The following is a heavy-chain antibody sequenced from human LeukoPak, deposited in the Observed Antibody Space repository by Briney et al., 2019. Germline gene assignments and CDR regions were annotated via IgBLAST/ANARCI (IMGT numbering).Heavy chain of an antibody. CDR1: GYTFTGYY. J-gene: IGHJ4*02. D-gene: IGHD3-22*01. Sequence: ASVKVSCKASGYTFTGYYMHWVRQAPGQGLEWMGWINPNSGGTNYAQKFQGRVTMTRDTSISTAYMELSRLRSDDTAVYYCARSVPDYYDSSGFNDYWGQGTLVTVSS. V-gene: IGHV1-2*02. CDR3: ARSVPDYYDSSGFNDY. CDR2: INPNSGGT.